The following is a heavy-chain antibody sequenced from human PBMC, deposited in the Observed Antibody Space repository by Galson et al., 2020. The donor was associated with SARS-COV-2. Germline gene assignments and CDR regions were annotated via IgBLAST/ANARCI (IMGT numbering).Heavy chain of an antibody. CDR2: FDPDDGET. V-gene: IGHV1-24*01. CDR1: GYTLTELS. Sequence: ASVTVSCKVSGYTLTELSMHWVRQAPGKGLEWMGGFDPDDGETIYAQKFQGRVTMTEDTSTDTAYMELSSLRSEDTAVYYCARLEGYDSSGYYQDYWGQGTLVTVSS. CDR3: ARLEGYDSSGYYQDY. J-gene: IGHJ4*02. D-gene: IGHD3-22*01.